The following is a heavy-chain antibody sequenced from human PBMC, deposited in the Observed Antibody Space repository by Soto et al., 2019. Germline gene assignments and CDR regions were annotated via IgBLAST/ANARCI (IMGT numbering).Heavy chain of an antibody. CDR2: IYHSGTT. CDR3: ARYDFEFFGQ. V-gene: IGHV4-4*02. J-gene: IGHJ4*02. D-gene: IGHD2-21*02. CDR1: GDSIASSYW. Sequence: SETLSLTCVVSGDSIASSYWWSWVRQPPGKGLEWIGEIYHSGTTNYNPSLKSRVTILQDKSNNQFSLRLDSVTAADTAVYYCARYDFEFFGQCGQGPLVTVSS.